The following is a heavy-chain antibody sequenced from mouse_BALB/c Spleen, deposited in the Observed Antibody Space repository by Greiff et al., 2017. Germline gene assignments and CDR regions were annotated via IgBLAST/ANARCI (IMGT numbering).Heavy chain of an antibody. Sequence: EVQVVESGGGLVQPGGSLKLSCAASGFTFSSYGMSWVRQTPDKRLELVATINSNGGSTYYPDSVKGRFTISRDNAKNTLYLQMSSLKSEDTAMYYCARDQGITTYYAMDYWGQGTSVTVSS. D-gene: IGHD2-4*01. CDR2: INSNGGST. CDR1: GFTFSSYG. J-gene: IGHJ4*01. CDR3: ARDQGITTYYAMDY. V-gene: IGHV5-6-3*01.